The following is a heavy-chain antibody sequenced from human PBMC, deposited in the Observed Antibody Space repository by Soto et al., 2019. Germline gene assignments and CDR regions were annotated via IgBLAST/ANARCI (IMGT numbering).Heavy chain of an antibody. CDR2: INSDGSST. D-gene: IGHD3-16*01. CDR3: ASGVYFGGAFDI. CDR1: GFTFSSYW. Sequence: EVQLVESGGGLVQPGGSLRLSCAASGFTFSSYWMHWVRQAPGKGLVWVSRINSDGSSTSYADSVKGRFTISRDNARNTLYRQMNSLRAEDTAVYSCASGVYFGGAFDIWGQGTMVTVSS. J-gene: IGHJ3*02. V-gene: IGHV3-74*01.